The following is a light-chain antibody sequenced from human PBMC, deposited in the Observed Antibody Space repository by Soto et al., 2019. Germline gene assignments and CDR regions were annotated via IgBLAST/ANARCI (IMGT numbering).Light chain of an antibody. J-gene: IGLJ3*02. CDR3: GTWDSSLSAVV. CDR2: ESD. V-gene: IGLV1-51*02. CDR1: SSNIGNNY. Sequence: QSVLTQPPSMSAAPGQKVTISCSGSSSNIGNNYVSWYQQLPGTAPKLLIYESDQRPSGIPGRFSGSKSGTSATLGITGLQTGDEADYYCGTWDSSLSAVVFGGGTKVTVL.